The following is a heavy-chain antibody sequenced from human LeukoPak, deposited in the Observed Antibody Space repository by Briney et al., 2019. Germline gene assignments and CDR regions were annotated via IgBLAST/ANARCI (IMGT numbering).Heavy chain of an antibody. J-gene: IGHJ4*02. D-gene: IGHD3-10*01. Sequence: PSETVSLTCTVSGGSISSYSWSWIRQPPGKGLEWIGYIYYSGSTNYNPSLKSRVTISVDTSKDQFSLKLSSVTAADTAVYYCAREVVRGVLYYFDYWGQGTLVTVSS. V-gene: IGHV4-59*01. CDR1: GGSISSYS. CDR3: AREVVRGVLYYFDY. CDR2: IYYSGST.